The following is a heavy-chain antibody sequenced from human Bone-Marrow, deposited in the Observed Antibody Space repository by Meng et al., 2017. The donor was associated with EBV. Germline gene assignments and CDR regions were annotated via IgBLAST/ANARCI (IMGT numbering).Heavy chain of an antibody. CDR2: LIPMVGAP. CDR3: ASESGRGFTPDY. CDR1: GGTFRSDA. J-gene: IGHJ4*02. Sequence: QVQLRQSGAEVKKPGSSVKGSFRTAGGTFRSDAVSWVRQAPGQGLEWMGGLIPMVGAPHYAQKFQGRVTIIADESTSTHSMELNSLRSEDTAMYYCASESGRGFTPDYWGQGTLVTVSS. V-gene: IGHV1-69*01. D-gene: IGHD3-10*01.